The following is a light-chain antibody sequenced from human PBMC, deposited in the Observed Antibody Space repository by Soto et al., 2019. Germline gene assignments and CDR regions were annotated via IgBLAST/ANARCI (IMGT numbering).Light chain of an antibody. V-gene: IGKV1-5*03. CDR2: KES. CDR3: QQYNSYSRT. CDR1: QSISSW. J-gene: IGKJ1*01. Sequence: DIQMTQSSSTLSASVGDRVTITCRASQSISSWLAWYQQKTGKAPKLLIYKESSLDSGVTSRFSGSGSGTEFTITISSLQHDDFANYYCQQYNSYSRTFGQGTKVDIK.